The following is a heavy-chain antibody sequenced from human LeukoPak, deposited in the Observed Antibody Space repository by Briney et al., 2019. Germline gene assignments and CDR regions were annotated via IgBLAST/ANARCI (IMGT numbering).Heavy chain of an antibody. V-gene: IGHV3-23*01. D-gene: IGHD2-21*01. CDR2: IYENGGTT. CDR1: GFTSRSHA. J-gene: IGHJ4*02. CDR3: AKDFRIGYSAHFDY. Sequence: GGSLRLSCVGSGFTSRSHAMSWVRQAPEKGLEFVSGIYENGGTTYYADSVKGRFSISRDNSENTLYLQMDSLRGEDTAVYYCAKDFRIGYSAHFDYWGQGALVTVSS.